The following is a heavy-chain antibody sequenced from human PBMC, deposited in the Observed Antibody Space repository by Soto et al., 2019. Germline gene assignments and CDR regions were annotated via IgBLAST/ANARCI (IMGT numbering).Heavy chain of an antibody. V-gene: IGHV2-5*02. J-gene: IGHJ3*01. Sequence: QITLKESGPTLVKPTQTLTLTCTFSGVSLSTTGVSVGWIRQRPGKAMEWLGLIYWDDDKRYSPSLKSRLSITKDTSKNLVVLVMTNMDPLDTATYYCTHSILVVPTTRNAFDLWGQGTMVTVSS. CDR1: GVSLSTTGVS. CDR2: IYWDDDK. CDR3: THSILVVPTTRNAFDL. D-gene: IGHD2-2*01.